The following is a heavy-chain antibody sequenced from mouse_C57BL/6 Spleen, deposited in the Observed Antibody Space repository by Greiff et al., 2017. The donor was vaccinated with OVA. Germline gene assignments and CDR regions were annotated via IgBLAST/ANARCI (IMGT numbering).Heavy chain of an antibody. CDR2: ISYDGSN. CDR1: GYSITSGYY. V-gene: IGHV3-6*01. J-gene: IGHJ2*01. CDR3: ARADDYGEVFDY. D-gene: IGHD2-4*01. Sequence: EVKLMESGPGLVKPSQSLSLTCSVTGYSITSGYYWNWIRQFPGNILEWMGYISYDGSNNYNPSLNNRLTITRYTSKNQIFLKLKSVTTEDTATYYCARADDYGEVFDYWGQGTTLTVSS.